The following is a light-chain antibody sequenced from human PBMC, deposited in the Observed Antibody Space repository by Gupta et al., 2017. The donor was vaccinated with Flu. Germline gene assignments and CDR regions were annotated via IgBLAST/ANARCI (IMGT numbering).Light chain of an antibody. CDR2: DAS. J-gene: IGKJ4*01. CDR3: QQRSNWPFT. V-gene: IGKV3-11*01. CDR1: QSVSSY. Sequence: GERATLSCRASQSVSSYLAWYQQKPGQAPRLLLYDASNRDTGIPARFSGSGSGTDFTLTITSLEPEDFAVYYCQQRSNWPFTFGEGTKVEIK.